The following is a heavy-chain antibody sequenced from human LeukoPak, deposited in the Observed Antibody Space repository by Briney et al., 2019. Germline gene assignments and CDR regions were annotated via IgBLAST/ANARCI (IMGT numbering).Heavy chain of an antibody. CDR1: GCTFSSYA. Sequence: GASVKVSCKCSGCTFSSYAISWMRQAPGQGLEWMGMIIPILGIANYDQKVQVKVTITADRSTSKASMDLNSHRLEDEDVYDFAGELYDDSGSLEYFQHWGQGTLVTVSS. J-gene: IGHJ1*01. CDR2: IIPILGIA. D-gene: IGHD3-10*01. V-gene: IGHV1-69*04. CDR3: AGELYDDSGSLEYFQH.